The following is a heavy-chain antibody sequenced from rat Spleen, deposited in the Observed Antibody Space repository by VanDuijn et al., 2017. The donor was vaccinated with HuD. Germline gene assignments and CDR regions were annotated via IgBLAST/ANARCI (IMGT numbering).Heavy chain of an antibody. CDR1: GYSITSSYR. CDR3: ARSDGTYPYYFDY. Sequence: EVQLQESGPGLVKPSQSLSLTCSVTGYSITSSYRWNWIRKFPGNKLEWMGYINSAGSTNYNPSLKSRISITRDTSKNQFFLQVNSVTTEDTATYYCARSDGTYPYYFDYWGKGVMVTVSS. V-gene: IGHV3-3*01. CDR2: INSAGST. J-gene: IGHJ2*01. D-gene: IGHD1-12*02.